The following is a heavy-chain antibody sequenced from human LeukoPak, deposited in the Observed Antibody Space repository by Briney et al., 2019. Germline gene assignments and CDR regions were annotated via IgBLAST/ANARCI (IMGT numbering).Heavy chain of an antibody. J-gene: IGHJ6*03. Sequence: GGSLRLSCLASKFTFNNYAMTWVRQAPGKGLEWVSSISGSGDNMDYADSVKGRFTISRDNSKNTLYLQMNSLRAEDTAVYYCAKDAGGGNYYYHYYMDVWGRGTTVTISS. CDR2: ISGSGDNM. V-gene: IGHV3-23*01. CDR3: AKDAGGGNYYYHYYMDV. CDR1: KFTFNNYA. D-gene: IGHD4-23*01.